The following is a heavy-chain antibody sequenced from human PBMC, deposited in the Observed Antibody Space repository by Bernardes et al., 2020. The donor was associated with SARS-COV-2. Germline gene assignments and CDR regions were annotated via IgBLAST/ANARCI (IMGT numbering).Heavy chain of an antibody. CDR3: ARVGAWEPPSYYYYGMDV. CDR1: GGSISSYY. J-gene: IGHJ6*02. V-gene: IGHV4-4*07. D-gene: IGHD1-26*01. CDR2: IYTSGST. Sequence: SETLSLTRTVSGGSISSYYWSWIRQPAGKGLEWIGRIYTSGSTNYNPSLKSRVTMSVDTSKNQFSLKLSSVTAADTAVYYCARVGAWEPPSYYYYGMDVWGQGTTVTVSS.